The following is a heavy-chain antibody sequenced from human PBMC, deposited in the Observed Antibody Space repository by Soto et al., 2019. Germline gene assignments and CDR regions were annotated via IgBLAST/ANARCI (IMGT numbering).Heavy chain of an antibody. CDR3: AKDLGYDYIWGSNFYYMDV. J-gene: IGHJ6*03. CDR1: GLTFSSYG. Sequence: QVQLVESGGGVVQPGRSLRLSCAASGLTFSSYGMHWVRQAPGKGLEWVAVISYDGSNKYYADSVKGRFTISRDNSKNTLFLQMNSLRADDTAVYYCAKDLGYDYIWGSNFYYMDVWGKGTTVTVSS. CDR2: ISYDGSNK. D-gene: IGHD3-16*01. V-gene: IGHV3-30*18.